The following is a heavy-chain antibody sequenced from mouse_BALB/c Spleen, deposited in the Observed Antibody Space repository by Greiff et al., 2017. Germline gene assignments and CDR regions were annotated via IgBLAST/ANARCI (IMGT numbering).Heavy chain of an antibody. CDR2: ISTYYGDA. V-gene: IGHV1S137*01. J-gene: IGHJ2*01. D-gene: IGHD3-2*01. CDR3: AKTARAAGCFDY. Sequence: QVQLQQSGAELVRPGVSVKISCKGSGYTFTDYAMHWVKQSHAKSLEWIGVISTYYGDASYNQKFKGKATMTVDKSSSTAYMELARLTSEDSAIYYCAKTARAAGCFDYWGQGTTLTVSS. CDR1: GYTFTDYA.